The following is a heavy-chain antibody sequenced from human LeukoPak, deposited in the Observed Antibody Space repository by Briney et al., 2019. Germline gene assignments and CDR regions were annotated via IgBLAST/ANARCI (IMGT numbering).Heavy chain of an antibody. J-gene: IGHJ4*02. V-gene: IGHV1-2*02. CDR1: GYTFTGYY. CDR2: INPNSGGT. CDR3: ARAIRYFDWTRTLSYFDY. Sequence: GASVKVSCKASGYTFTGYYMHWVRQAPGQGLEWMGWINPNSGGTNYAQKFQGRVTMTRGTSISTAYMELSRLRSDDTAVYYCARAIRYFDWTRTLSYFDYWGQGTLVTVSS. D-gene: IGHD3-9*01.